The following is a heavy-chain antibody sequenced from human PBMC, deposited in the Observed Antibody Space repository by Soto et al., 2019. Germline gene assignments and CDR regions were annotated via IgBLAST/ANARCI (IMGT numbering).Heavy chain of an antibody. V-gene: IGHV4-34*01. CDR3: ARGMNYDFWSGYFDAFDI. D-gene: IGHD3-3*01. Sequence: QVQLQQWGAGLLKPSETLSLTCAVYGGSFSGYYWSWIRQPPGKGLEWIGEINHSGSTNYNPSLKSRVTISVDTSKNQLSLKMSSVTAADTAVYYCARGMNYDFWSGYFDAFDIWGQGTMVTVSS. CDR2: INHSGST. CDR1: GGSFSGYY. J-gene: IGHJ3*02.